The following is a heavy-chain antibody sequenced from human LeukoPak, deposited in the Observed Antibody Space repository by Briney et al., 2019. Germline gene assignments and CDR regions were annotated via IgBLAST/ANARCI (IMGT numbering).Heavy chain of an antibody. J-gene: IGHJ4*02. CDR2: INPNSGGT. Sequence: ASVKVSCKASGYTFTGYYMHWVRQSPGQGLEWMGWINPNSGGTNYAQKFQGRVTVTRDTSISTAYMELSSLRSDDTAVYYCARVKGYSGYDYTPYYFDYWGQGTLVTVSS. CDR3: ARVKGYSGYDYTPYYFDY. V-gene: IGHV1-2*02. CDR1: GYTFTGYY. D-gene: IGHD5-12*01.